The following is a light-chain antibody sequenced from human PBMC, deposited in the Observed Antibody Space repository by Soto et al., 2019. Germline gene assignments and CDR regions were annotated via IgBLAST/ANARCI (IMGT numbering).Light chain of an antibody. CDR3: CSYAGSSTFYV. J-gene: IGLJ1*01. CDR1: SSDVGSYNY. CDR2: EVS. Sequence: QSVLTQPASVSGSPGQSITISCTGTSSDVGSYNYVSWYQQHPGKAPKLMIYEVSKRPSGVSNRFSGSKSGNTASLTISGLQAEDEADYYCCSYAGSSTFYVFGTGTKVTVL. V-gene: IGLV2-23*02.